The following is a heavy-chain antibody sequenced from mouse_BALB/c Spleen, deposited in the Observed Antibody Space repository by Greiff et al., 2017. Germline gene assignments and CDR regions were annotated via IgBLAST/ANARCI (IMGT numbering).Heavy chain of an antibody. V-gene: IGHV1-7*01. CDR2: INPSTGYT. CDR3: ARRGRYFDV. CDR1: GYTFTSYW. J-gene: IGHJ1*01. Sequence: QVHVKQSGAELAKPGASVKMSCKASGYTFTSYWMHWVKQRPGQGLEWIGYINPSTGYTEYNQKFKDKATLTADKSSSTAYMQLSSLTSEDSAVYYCARRGRYFDVWGAGTTVTVSS.